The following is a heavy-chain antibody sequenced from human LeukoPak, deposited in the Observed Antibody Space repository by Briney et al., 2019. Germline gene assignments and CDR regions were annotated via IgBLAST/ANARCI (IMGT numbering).Heavy chain of an antibody. CDR1: GYTCTSYG. CDR2: ISAYNDKT. J-gene: IGHJ6*02. D-gene: IGHD2-2*01. CDR3: ARDKGYCSSISCSALHGMDV. V-gene: IGHV1-18*01. Sequence: ASVKVSCKTSGYTCTSYGINWVRQAPGQGLEWMGWISAYNDKTNYAQKLQGRVTTTTDTSTSTVYMELRSLRSDDTAVYYCARDKGYCSSISCSALHGMDVWGQGTTVTVSS.